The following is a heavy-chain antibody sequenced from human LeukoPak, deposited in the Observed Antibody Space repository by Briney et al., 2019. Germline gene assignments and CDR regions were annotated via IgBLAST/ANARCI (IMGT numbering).Heavy chain of an antibody. J-gene: IGHJ4*02. V-gene: IGHV1-24*01. D-gene: IGHD3-3*02. Sequence: ASVKVSCKVSGYTLTELSMHWVRQAPGKGLEWMGGFDPEDGETIYAQKFQGRVTMTEDTSTGTAYMELSSLRSEDTAVYYCATGGAIFGVVIIRGGLDYWGQGTLVTVSS. CDR3: ATGGAIFGVVIIRGGLDY. CDR1: GYTLTELS. CDR2: FDPEDGET.